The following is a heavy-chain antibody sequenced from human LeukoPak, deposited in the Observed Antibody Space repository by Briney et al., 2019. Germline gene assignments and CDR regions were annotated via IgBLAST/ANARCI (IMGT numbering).Heavy chain of an antibody. D-gene: IGHD6-19*01. J-gene: IGHJ6*02. V-gene: IGHV4-4*07. CDR2: IYTSGST. Sequence: PSETLSLTCTVSGGSISSYYWSWIRQPAGKGLEWIGRIYTSGSTNYNPSLKSRVTMSVDTSKNQFSLKLSSVTAADTAVYYCARASSGWPYYYYGMDVWDQGTTVTVSS. CDR3: ARASSGWPYYYYGMDV. CDR1: GGSISSYY.